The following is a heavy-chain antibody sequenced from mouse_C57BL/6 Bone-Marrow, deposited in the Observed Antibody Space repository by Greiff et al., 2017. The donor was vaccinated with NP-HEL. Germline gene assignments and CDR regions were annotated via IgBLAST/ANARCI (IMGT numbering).Heavy chain of an antibody. CDR3: TTVGYSNYDY. CDR2: IDPENGDT. V-gene: IGHV14-4*01. D-gene: IGHD2-5*01. CDR1: GFNIKDDY. J-gene: IGHJ2*01. Sequence: VQLKQSGAELVRPGASVKLSCTASGFNIKDDYMHWVKQRPEQGLEWIGWIDPENGDTEYASKFQGKATITADTSSNTAYLQLSSLTSEDTAVYYCTTVGYSNYDYWGQGTTLTVSS.